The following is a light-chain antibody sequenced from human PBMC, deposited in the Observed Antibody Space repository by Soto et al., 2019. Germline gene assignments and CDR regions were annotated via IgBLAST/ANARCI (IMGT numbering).Light chain of an antibody. CDR2: DAS. J-gene: IGKJ5*01. CDR1: QTVGRF. V-gene: IGKV3-11*01. CDR3: QQRRHWPIT. Sequence: DIVLTQSPATLSLSPGDRVTLSCRASQTVGRFLSWYQHSPGQGPRLLVYDASNRATGVPARFSGSGSETDFTLTISSLEPEDFAVYYCQQRRHWPITFGQGTLLEIK.